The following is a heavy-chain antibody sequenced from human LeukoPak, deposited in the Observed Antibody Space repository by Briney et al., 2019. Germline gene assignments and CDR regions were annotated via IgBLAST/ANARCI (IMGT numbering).Heavy chain of an antibody. D-gene: IGHD2-15*01. CDR2: VNPTYEIT. CDR3: ARSRSYCSGGSCSRINWFDP. J-gene: IGHJ5*02. V-gene: IGHV1-46*01. CDR1: GYTFTSYY. Sequence: ASVKVSCKASGYTFTSYYMHWMRQAPGQGLEWVAMVNPTYEITTYAQKFLGRVTMTRNTSISTAYMELSSLRSEDTAVYYCARSRSYCSGGSCSRINWFDPWGQGTLVTVSS.